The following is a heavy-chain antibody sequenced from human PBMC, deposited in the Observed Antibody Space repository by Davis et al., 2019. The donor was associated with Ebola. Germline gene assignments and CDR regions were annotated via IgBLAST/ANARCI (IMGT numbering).Heavy chain of an antibody. J-gene: IGHJ4*02. CDR3: ARDGWEGSSGYYYGYYFDY. CDR2: ISGSGGST. V-gene: IGHV3-23*01. Sequence: GESLKISCAASGFTFSSYAMSWVRQAPGKGLEWVSAISGSGGSTYYADSVKGRFTISRDNSKNTLYLQMNSLRAEDTAVYYCARDGWEGSSGYYYGYYFDYWGQGTLVTVSS. D-gene: IGHD3-22*01. CDR1: GFTFSSYA.